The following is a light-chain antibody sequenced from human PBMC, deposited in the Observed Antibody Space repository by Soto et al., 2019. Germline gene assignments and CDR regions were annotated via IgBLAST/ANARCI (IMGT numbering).Light chain of an antibody. CDR3: QQYNSWT. V-gene: IGKV1-5*03. Sequence: DIQMTQSPSTLSASVGDRVTITCRASQSVSTWLAWYQQKPGKAPKLLIYKATNLESGVPSRFTGRGSGTEFTLTISSLQPDDFATYYCQQYNSWTFGQGTKVEIK. CDR1: QSVSTW. CDR2: KAT. J-gene: IGKJ1*01.